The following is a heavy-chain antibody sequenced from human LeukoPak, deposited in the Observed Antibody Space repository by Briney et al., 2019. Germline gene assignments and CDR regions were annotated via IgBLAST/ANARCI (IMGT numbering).Heavy chain of an antibody. CDR3: ARATVPTA. CDR1: GFPFSSYW. D-gene: IGHD4-17*01. J-gene: IGHJ4*02. CDR2: IKQDGSKK. V-gene: IGHV3-7*01. Sequence: PGGSLRLSCVASGFPFSSYWMTWVRQAPGKGLEWVANIKQDGSKKSYVDSVKGRFTLSRDNSKNTLYLQMNSLRAEDTAVYYCARATVPTAWGQGTLVTVSS.